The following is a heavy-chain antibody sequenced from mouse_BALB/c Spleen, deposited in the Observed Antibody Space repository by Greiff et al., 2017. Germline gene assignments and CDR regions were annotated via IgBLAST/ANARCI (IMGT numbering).Heavy chain of an antibody. J-gene: IGHJ3*01. D-gene: IGHD4-1*01. CDR1: GFSLTSYG. CDR2: IWAGGST. CDR3: ARGNWDPAWFAY. V-gene: IGHV2-9*02. Sequence: VKLMESGPGLVAPSQSLSITCTVSGFSLTSYGVHWVRQPPGKGLEWLGVIWAGGSTNYNSALMSRLSISKDNSKSQVFLKMNSLQTDDTAMYYCARGNWDPAWFAYWGQGTLVTVSA.